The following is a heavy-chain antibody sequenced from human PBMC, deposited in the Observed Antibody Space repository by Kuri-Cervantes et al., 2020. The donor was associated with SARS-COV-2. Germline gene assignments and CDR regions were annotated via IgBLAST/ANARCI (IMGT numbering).Heavy chain of an antibody. J-gene: IGHJ4*02. CDR2: ISSSSSYI. CDR1: GFTFSSYS. D-gene: IGHD1-14*01. Sequence: GESLKISCAASGFTFSSYSMNWVRQAPGKGLEWVSSISSSSSYIYYADSVKGRFTVSRDNSKNTLYLQMSSLRAEDTAVYYCVSGFLSGRITSPGYWGQGTLVTVSS. V-gene: IGHV3-21*01. CDR3: VSGFLSGRITSPGY.